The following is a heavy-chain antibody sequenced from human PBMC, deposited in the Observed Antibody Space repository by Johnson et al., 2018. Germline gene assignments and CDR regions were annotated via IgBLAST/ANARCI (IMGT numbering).Heavy chain of an antibody. Sequence: QVQLQQWGAGLLKPSETLSLTCAVYGGSFSGYYWSWIRQPPGKGLEWIGEINHSGSTNYNPSLKSRVTISVDTSKNQFSLTLNSVTAADTAVSYFARGPSIAARLDYYYYMDVWGKGTTVTVSS. CDR1: GGSFSGYY. V-gene: IGHV4-34*01. J-gene: IGHJ6*03. CDR2: INHSGST. CDR3: ARGPSIAARLDYYYYMDV. D-gene: IGHD6-6*01.